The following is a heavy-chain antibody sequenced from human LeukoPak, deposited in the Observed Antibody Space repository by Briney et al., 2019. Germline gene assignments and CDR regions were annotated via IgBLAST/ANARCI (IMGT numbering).Heavy chain of an antibody. CDR3: ARGYCSSTSCRTRAAFDI. CDR2: IYYSGST. V-gene: IGHV4-39*07. Sequence: SETLSLTCTVPGGSISVSSYYWGWIRQPPGKGLEWIGSIYYSGSTYYNPSLKSRVTISVDTSKNQFSLKLSSVTAADTAVYYCARGYCSSTSCRTRAAFDIWGQGTMVTVSS. J-gene: IGHJ3*02. D-gene: IGHD2-2*01. CDR1: GGSISVSSYY.